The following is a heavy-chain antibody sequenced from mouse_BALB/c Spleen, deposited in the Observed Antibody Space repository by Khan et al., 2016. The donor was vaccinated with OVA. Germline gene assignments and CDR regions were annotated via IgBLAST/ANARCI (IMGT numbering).Heavy chain of an antibody. CDR3: ARTYYSYDRYFDV. CDR1: GYTFTNYG. CDR2: INTYTGEP. V-gene: IGHV9-1*02. J-gene: IGHJ1*01. D-gene: IGHD2-14*01. Sequence: IQLVQSGPELKKPGETVKISCKASGYTFTNYGMNWVKQAPGKGLKWMGWINTYTGEPTYADDFKGRFAFSLETSASNAYLQISNLKNEDMATFFCARTYYSYDRYFDVWGAGTTVTVSS.